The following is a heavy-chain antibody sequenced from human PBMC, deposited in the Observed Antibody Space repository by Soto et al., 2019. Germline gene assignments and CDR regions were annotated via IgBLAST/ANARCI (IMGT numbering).Heavy chain of an antibody. Sequence: SETLSLTCDFSVGSIGSNQWWSWVRQPPGKGLEWIGQIYHSGSTNYNPSLKSRVTISVDKSKSQFSLRLNSVTAADTAVYYCARDFSGQIVRDYGMDVWGQGTTVTVSS. CDR3: ARDFSGQIVRDYGMDV. V-gene: IGHV4-4*02. CDR1: VGSIGSNQW. CDR2: IYHSGST. J-gene: IGHJ6*01. D-gene: IGHD6-6*01.